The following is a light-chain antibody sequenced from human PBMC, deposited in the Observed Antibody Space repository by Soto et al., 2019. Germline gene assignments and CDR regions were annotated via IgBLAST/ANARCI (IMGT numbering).Light chain of an antibody. CDR1: QGIRSD. CDR2: AGS. CDR3: LQDFRYPWT. J-gene: IGKJ1*01. V-gene: IGKV1-6*02. Sequence: AIPMTQSPSSLSASVGDXVNINCRASQGIRSDLGWFQQKPGKAPKTMIYAGSKLHSGVPSRFSGTASGREFSLTISGLQPDDVATYYCLQDFRYPWTLGQGTKVDI.